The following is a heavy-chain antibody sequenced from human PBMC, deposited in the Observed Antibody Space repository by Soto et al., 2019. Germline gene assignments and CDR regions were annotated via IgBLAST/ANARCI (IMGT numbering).Heavy chain of an antibody. CDR1: GGTFSSYA. CDR2: IIPIFGTA. Sequence: QVQLVQSGAEVKNPGSSVKVSCKASGGTFSSYAISWVRQAPGQGLAWMGGIIPIFGTANYAHKFQGRVTITADESTSTTYMELSSLRSEDTAVYYCASSADSSGWYYFKYWAQGTLVAVSS. D-gene: IGHD6-19*01. CDR3: ASSADSSGWYYFKY. V-gene: IGHV1-69*13. J-gene: IGHJ4*02.